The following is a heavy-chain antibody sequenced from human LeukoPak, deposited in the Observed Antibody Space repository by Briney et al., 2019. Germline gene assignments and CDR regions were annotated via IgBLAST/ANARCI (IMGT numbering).Heavy chain of an antibody. D-gene: IGHD3-10*01. V-gene: IGHV3-48*03. CDR2: ISSSGSTI. CDR3: ARGPGPPSTMVRGVLDY. CDR1: GFTFSSYE. Sequence: PGGSLRLSCAASGFTFSSYEMNWVRQAPGKGLEWVSYISSSGSTIYYADSVKGRFTISRDNAKNSLYLQMNSLRAEDTAVYYCARGPGPPSTMVRGVLDYWGQGTLVTVSS. J-gene: IGHJ4*02.